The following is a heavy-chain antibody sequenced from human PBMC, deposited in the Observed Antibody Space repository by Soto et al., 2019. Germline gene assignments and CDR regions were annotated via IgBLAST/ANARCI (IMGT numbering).Heavy chain of an antibody. D-gene: IGHD1-20*01. CDR2: ISYDGGNQ. CDR3: ARGPITQTSFIDH. Sequence: PGGSLRLSCEASGFTFSSYPMHWVRQAPGKGLEWVTVISYDGGNQYYAVSVKGRFTVSRDNSKNTLYLQMHSLRSDATAVYFCARGPITQTSFIDHWGQGTLVTVSS. V-gene: IGHV3-30-3*01. CDR1: GFTFSSYP. J-gene: IGHJ4*02.